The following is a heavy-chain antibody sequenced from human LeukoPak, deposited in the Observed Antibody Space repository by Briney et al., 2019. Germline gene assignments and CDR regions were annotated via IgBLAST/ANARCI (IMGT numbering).Heavy chain of an antibody. CDR3: ARGTTTLALYFDY. D-gene: IGHD1/OR15-1a*01. J-gene: IGHJ4*02. CDR1: GGTFSSYA. V-gene: IGHV1-69*01. Sequence: SVKVSCKASGGTFSSYAISWVRQAPGQGLEWMGWIIPIFGTANYAQKFQGRVTITADESTSTAYMELSSLRSEDTAVYYCARGTTTLALYFDYWGQGTLVTVSS. CDR2: IIPIFGTA.